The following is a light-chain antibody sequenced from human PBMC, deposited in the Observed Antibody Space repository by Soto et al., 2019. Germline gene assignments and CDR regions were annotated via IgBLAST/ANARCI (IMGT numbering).Light chain of an antibody. J-gene: IGKJ3*01. CDR3: QQYGRSPFT. CDR1: QSVSSSY. Sequence: EIVMTQSPATLSVSPGERATLSCRASQSVSSSYLAWYQQKPGQAPRLLIYGASSRAIGIPDRFSGSGSGTDFTLTISRLEPEDFAVYYCQQYGRSPFTFGPGTKVDIK. CDR2: GAS. V-gene: IGKV3-20*01.